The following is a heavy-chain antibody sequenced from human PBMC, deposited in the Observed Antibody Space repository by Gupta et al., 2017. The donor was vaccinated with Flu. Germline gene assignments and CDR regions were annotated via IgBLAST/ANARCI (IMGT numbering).Heavy chain of an antibody. CDR1: GDSHNTYA. Sequence: QVQLLQSGAEMTKPGSSVNISSKASGDSHNTYAVVWVRQAPGQGLEWMAAIIPVFGTPHDAQMLLGRVTLTADKSTATTYLEVTNLRSDDTAVYFCARSRTSQFYYMDVWGEGTTVTVSS. CDR2: IIPVFGTP. V-gene: IGHV1-69*06. D-gene: IGHD2-2*01. J-gene: IGHJ6*03. CDR3: ARSRTSQFYYMDV.